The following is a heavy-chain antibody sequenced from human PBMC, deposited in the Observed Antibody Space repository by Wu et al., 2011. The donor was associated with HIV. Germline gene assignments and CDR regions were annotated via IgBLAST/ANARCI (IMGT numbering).Heavy chain of an antibody. CDR1: GYIFTSYG. Sequence: QVQLVQSGAEVKKPGASVKVSCKASGYIFTSYGISWVRQAPGHGLEWMGWISVNNENTKYAQKFQGRVTMTTDTSTSTAYMELRSLRSDDTAVYFCSRGTPSNPPYYFDYWAREPGHRLL. CDR2: ISVNNENT. CDR3: SRGTPSNPPYYFDY. D-gene: IGHD3-10*01. J-gene: IGHJ4*02. V-gene: IGHV1-18*01.